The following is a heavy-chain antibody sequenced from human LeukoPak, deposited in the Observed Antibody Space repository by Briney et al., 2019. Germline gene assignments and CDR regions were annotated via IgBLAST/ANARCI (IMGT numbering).Heavy chain of an antibody. CDR3: ARVDTVMAYYFDL. Sequence: PGGSLTLSCAASGLTVSTNCMTWVRQAPGKGLEWVSTIYSGGTTYYADSVMGRFTIPRHNSKDTLYLQMNSLRAEDTAVYYCARVDTVMAYYFDLWGQGTLVTVSS. J-gene: IGHJ4*02. CDR2: IYSGGTT. V-gene: IGHV3-53*04. D-gene: IGHD5-18*01. CDR1: GLTVSTNC.